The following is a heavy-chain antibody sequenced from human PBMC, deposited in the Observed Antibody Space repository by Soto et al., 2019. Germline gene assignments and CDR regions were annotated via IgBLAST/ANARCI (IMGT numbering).Heavy chain of an antibody. CDR3: ARAVAAPADFDY. D-gene: IGHD6-25*01. CDR1: GYTFTGYA. CDR2: INAGNGNT. V-gene: IGHV1-3*05. Sequence: QVQLVQSGAEEKKPGASVKVSCKASGYTFTGYAMHWVRQAPGQRLEWMGWINAGNGNTKYSQKFQGRVTITRDTSASTAYMELSCLRSEDTAVYYCARAVAAPADFDYGGQGTLVTVSS. J-gene: IGHJ4*02.